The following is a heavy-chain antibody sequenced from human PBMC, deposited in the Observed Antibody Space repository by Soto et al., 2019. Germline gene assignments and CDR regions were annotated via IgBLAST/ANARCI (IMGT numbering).Heavy chain of an antibody. CDR2: INHTGST. J-gene: IGHJ4*02. D-gene: IGHD3-3*01. V-gene: IGHV4-34*01. Sequence: XETRSLTCAVYGSPLSGYYWTWIRQPPGKGLEWIGEINHTGSTKYNPSLKSRVTISLDTSKNQFSLSLRSVTAADTAVYYCARGREIFGAVTPFEYWGQGTQVTVSS. CDR1: GSPLSGYY. CDR3: ARGREIFGAVTPFEY.